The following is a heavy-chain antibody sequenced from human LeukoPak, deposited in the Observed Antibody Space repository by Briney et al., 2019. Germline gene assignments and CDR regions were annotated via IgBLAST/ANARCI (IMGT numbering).Heavy chain of an antibody. D-gene: IGHD3-22*01. CDR3: ARTQYYDSSGYYSGYFDY. CDR1: GGTFSSYA. CDR2: FIPILGIA. V-gene: IGHV1-69*04. Sequence: SVKVSCKASGGTFSSYAISWVRQAPGQGLEWMGRFIPILGIANYAQKFQGRVTITADKSTSTAYMELSSLRSEDTAVYYCARTQYYDSSGYYSGYFDYWGQGTLVTVSS. J-gene: IGHJ4*02.